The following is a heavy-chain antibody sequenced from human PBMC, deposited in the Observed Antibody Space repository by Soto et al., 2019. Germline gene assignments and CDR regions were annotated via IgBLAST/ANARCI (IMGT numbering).Heavy chain of an antibody. CDR1: GYSFTSYW. J-gene: IGHJ6*02. CDR2: IYPGDSDT. D-gene: IGHD3-16*01. CDR3: ARHNFMGELPKIYYYGMDV. V-gene: IGHV5-51*01. Sequence: PGESLKISCKGSGYSFTSYWIGWVRQMPGKGLEWMGIIYPGDSDTRYSPSFQGQVTISADKSISTAYLQWSSLKASDTAMYYCARHNFMGELPKIYYYGMDVWGQGTTVTVSS.